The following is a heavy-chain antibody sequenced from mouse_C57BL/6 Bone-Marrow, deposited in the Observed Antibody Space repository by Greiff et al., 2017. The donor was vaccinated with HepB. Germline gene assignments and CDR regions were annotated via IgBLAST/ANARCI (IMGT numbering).Heavy chain of an antibody. CDR3: THPSSSYFDV. D-gene: IGHD2-10*02. CDR2: IDPETGGT. V-gene: IGHV1-15*01. CDR1: GYTFTDYE. Sequence: VQLQESGAELVRPGASVTLSCKASGYTFTDYEMHWVKQTPVHGLEWIGAIDPETGGTAYNQKFKGKAILTADKSSSTAYMELRSLTSEDSAVYYCTHPSSSYFDVWGTGTTVTVSS. J-gene: IGHJ1*03.